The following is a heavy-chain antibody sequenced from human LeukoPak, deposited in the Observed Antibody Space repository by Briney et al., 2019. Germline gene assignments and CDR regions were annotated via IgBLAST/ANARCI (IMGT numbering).Heavy chain of an antibody. D-gene: IGHD3-10*01. V-gene: IGHV3-48*03. CDR2: IISSGTTV. J-gene: IGHJ4*02. CDR3: AGGFGSYSPDY. CDR1: GFTFSTFE. Sequence: GGSLRLSCAASGFTFSTFELNWVRQAPGKGLEWVSYIISSGTTVYYAGSVKGRFTISRDNARSALYLQMNSLRAEHTAVYYCAGGFGSYSPDYWGQGTLVTVSS.